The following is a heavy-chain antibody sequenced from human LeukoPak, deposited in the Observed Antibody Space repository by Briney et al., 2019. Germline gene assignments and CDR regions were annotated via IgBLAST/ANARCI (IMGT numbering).Heavy chain of an antibody. CDR1: GGSISSSSYY. J-gene: IGHJ4*02. V-gene: IGHV4-39*07. CDR3: ARDGQWLVFDY. CDR2: IYHSGST. D-gene: IGHD6-19*01. Sequence: PSETLSPTCTVSGGSISSSSYYWGWIRQPPGKGLEWIGEIYHSGSTNYNPSLKSRVTISVDKSKNQFSLKLSSVTAADTAVYYCARDGQWLVFDYWGQGTLVTVSS.